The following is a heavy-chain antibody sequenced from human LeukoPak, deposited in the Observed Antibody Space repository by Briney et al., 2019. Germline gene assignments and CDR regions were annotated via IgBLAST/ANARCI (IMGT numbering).Heavy chain of an antibody. Sequence: GGSLRLSCAASGFTFSSYWMSWVRQAPGKGLEWVAVISYDGSNKYYADSVKGRFTISRDNSKNTLYLQMNSLRAEDTAVYYCAGIVGAVGAFDIWGQGTMVTVSS. CDR3: AGIVGAVGAFDI. CDR1: GFTFSSYW. D-gene: IGHD1-26*01. J-gene: IGHJ3*02. V-gene: IGHV3-30*03. CDR2: ISYDGSNK.